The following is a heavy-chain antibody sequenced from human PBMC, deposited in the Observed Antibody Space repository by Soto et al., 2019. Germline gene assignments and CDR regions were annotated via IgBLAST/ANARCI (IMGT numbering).Heavy chain of an antibody. CDR1: GFTFSTYW. J-gene: IGHJ3*01. D-gene: IGHD3-22*01. V-gene: IGHV3-7*04. Sequence: PGGALRLPCAASGFTFSTYWMSWVRQAPGKGLEWVANINQDGRAAWYVDSVKGRFTISRDNAKRSLYLQMSSLRLEDTAVYYCARGYFHETGGPISDAFAFWAPGTMDTGS. CDR2: INQDGRAA. CDR3: ARGYFHETGGPISDAFAF.